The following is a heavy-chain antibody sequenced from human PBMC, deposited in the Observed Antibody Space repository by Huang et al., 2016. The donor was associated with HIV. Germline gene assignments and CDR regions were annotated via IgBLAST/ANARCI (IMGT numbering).Heavy chain of an antibody. CDR1: GYTFASYG. CDR2: IGADNGDT. J-gene: IGHJ4*02. D-gene: IGHD4-4*01. Sequence: QVQLVQSGTEVKKPGASVKVSCKASGYTFASYGISWVRQAPGQGLEWMGWIGADNGDTNYEQNLQGRATMTTDTSTSTAYMELRSLRSDDTAVYYCARDPPYSNFPLDYWGQGTLVTVSS. CDR3: ARDPPYSNFPLDY. V-gene: IGHV1-18*04.